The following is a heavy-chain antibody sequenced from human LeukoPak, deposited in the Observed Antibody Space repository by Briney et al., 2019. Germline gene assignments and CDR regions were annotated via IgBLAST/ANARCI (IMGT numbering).Heavy chain of an antibody. CDR1: GGSFSGYY. Sequence: SEALSLTCAVYGGSFSGYYWSWIRQPPGKGLEWIGEINHSGGTNYNPSLKRRVTISVDTSKNQFSLKLSSVTAADTAVYYCARRVGRWFGERAYYYNYMDVWGKGTTVTISS. J-gene: IGHJ6*03. D-gene: IGHD3-10*01. V-gene: IGHV4-34*01. CDR3: ARRVGRWFGERAYYYNYMDV. CDR2: INHSGGT.